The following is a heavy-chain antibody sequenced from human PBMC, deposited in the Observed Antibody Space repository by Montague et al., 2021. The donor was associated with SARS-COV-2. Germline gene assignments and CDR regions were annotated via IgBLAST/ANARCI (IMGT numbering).Heavy chain of an antibody. Sequence: SETLSLTCTVSGGSVSSSSYYWGWIRQPPGKGLEWIGSIYYSGSTYYNPSLKSRVTISVDTSKNQFSLKLSSVTDADTAVYYCAREGGWLSRGTYYFDYWGQGTLVTVSS. D-gene: IGHD3-22*01. CDR2: IYYSGST. CDR1: GGSVSSSSYY. V-gene: IGHV4-39*07. J-gene: IGHJ4*02. CDR3: AREGGWLSRGTYYFDY.